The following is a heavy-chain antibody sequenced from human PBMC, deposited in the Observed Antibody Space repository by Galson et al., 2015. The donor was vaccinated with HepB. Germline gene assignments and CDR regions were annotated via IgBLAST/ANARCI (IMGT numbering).Heavy chain of an antibody. Sequence: SVKVSCKASGGTFSSYTISWVRQAPGQGLEWMGRIIPILGIANYAQKFQGRVTITADKSTNTAYMELSSLRSEDTAVYYCARGEMATILSWFDPWGQGTLVTVSS. J-gene: IGHJ5*02. CDR3: ARGEMATILSWFDP. D-gene: IGHD5-24*01. CDR2: IIPILGIA. CDR1: GGTFSSYT. V-gene: IGHV1-69*02.